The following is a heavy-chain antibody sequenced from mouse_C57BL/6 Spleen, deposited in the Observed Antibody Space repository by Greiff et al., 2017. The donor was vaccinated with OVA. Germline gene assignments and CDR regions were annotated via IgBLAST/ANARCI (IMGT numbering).Heavy chain of an antibody. CDR2: ISYDGSN. D-gene: IGHD1-1*01. V-gene: IGHV3-6*01. CDR3: ARDGYHGGDAMDY. Sequence: EVKVEESGPGLVKPSQSLSLTCSVTGYSITSGYYWNWIRQFPGNKLEWMGYISYDGSNNYNPSLKNRIPITRDTSKNQFFLKLNSVTTEDTATYYCARDGYHGGDAMDYWGQGTSVTVSS. J-gene: IGHJ4*01. CDR1: GYSITSGYY.